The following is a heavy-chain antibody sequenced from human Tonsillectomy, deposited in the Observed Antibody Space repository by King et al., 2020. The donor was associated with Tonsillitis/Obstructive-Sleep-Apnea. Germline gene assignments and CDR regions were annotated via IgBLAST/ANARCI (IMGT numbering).Heavy chain of an antibody. J-gene: IGHJ6*03. CDR2: INSDESST. V-gene: IGHV3-74*01. Sequence: VQLVESGGGLVQPGGSLRLSCAASGFTFSSYWMHWVRQAPGKGLVWVSRINSDESSTTYADSVKGRFTISRDNAKNTLYLQMNSLRVEDTAVYYCVRASVVVVAATNEWNYYYMDVWGKGTTVTVSS. CDR3: VRASVVVVAATNEWNYYYMDV. D-gene: IGHD2-15*01. CDR1: GFTFSSYW.